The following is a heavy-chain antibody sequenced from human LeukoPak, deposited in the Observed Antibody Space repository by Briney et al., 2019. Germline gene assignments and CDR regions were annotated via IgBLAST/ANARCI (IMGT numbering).Heavy chain of an antibody. Sequence: GGSLRLSCAASGFTFSDYWMSWVRQAPGKGLEWAANIQPHGREKYFVDSVKDRFAISRDNAKNSLYLQMNSLRAEDTAVYYCAKVLSSTSRLTPFDFWGQGTLVTVSS. D-gene: IGHD6-13*01. CDR2: IQPHGREK. V-gene: IGHV3-7*01. CDR3: AKVLSSTSRLTPFDF. CDR1: GFTFSDYW. J-gene: IGHJ4*02.